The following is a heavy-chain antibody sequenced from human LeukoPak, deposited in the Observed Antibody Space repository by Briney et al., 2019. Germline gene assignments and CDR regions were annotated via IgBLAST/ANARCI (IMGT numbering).Heavy chain of an antibody. D-gene: IGHD2-2*01. CDR3: ARDYCSSTSCLFDY. CDR2: INPNSGDT. V-gene: IGHV1-2*06. Sequence: ASVTVSCTASGYTFTGYHMHWVRQAPGRGLEWMGRINPNSGDTNYAQKFQGRVTMTRDTSISTAYMDLSRLRSDDTAVYYCARDYCSSTSCLFDYWGQGTLVTVSS. J-gene: IGHJ4*02. CDR1: GYTFTGYH.